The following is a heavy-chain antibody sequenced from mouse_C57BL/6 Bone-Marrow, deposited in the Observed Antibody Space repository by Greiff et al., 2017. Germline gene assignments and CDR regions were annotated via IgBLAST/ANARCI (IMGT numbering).Heavy chain of an antibody. Sequence: QVQLQQSGAELVRPGTSVKMSCKASGYTFTNYWIGWAKQRPGHGLEWIGDIYPGGGYTNYKEKFKGKATLTADKSSSTAYMQFSSLTSEDSAIYYCAKTSYDGYYVDWYFDVWGTGTTVTVSS. CDR3: AKTSYDGYYVDWYFDV. CDR2: IYPGGGYT. D-gene: IGHD2-3*01. CDR1: GYTFTNYW. J-gene: IGHJ1*03. V-gene: IGHV1-63*01.